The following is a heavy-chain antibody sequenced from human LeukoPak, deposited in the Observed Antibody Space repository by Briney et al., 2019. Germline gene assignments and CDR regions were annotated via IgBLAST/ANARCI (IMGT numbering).Heavy chain of an antibody. CDR2: IYYSGST. Sequence: PSETLSLTCTVSGGSISSYYWSWIRQPPGKGLEWIGYIYYSGSTTYNPSLKSRVTISVDTSKNQFSLKLSSVTAADTAVYYCARISWTGYSSSWYYYYYMDVWGKGTTVTVSS. CDR1: GGSISSYY. CDR3: ARISWTGYSSSWYYYYYMDV. V-gene: IGHV4-59*08. J-gene: IGHJ6*03. D-gene: IGHD6-13*01.